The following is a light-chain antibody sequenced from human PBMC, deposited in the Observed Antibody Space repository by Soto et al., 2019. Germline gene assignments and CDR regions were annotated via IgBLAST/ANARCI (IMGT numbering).Light chain of an antibody. J-gene: IGLJ3*02. Sequence: QSVLTQPPSASGTPGQRVTISCSGSSSNIGSNYVYWYQHLPGTAPKLLIYRNNQRPSGVPDRFSGSKSGPSASLAISGLRSEDEADYYCAAWDDSLSGWVFGGGTKLTVL. CDR1: SSNIGSNY. V-gene: IGLV1-47*01. CDR3: AAWDDSLSGWV. CDR2: RNN.